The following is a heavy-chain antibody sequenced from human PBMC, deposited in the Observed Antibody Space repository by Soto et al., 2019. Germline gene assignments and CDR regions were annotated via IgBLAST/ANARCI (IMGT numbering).Heavy chain of an antibody. D-gene: IGHD6-13*01. V-gene: IGHV4-31*03. CDR3: ARVARVQLGRSWYLDTRFIWFDP. CDR1: GGSISSGGYY. Sequence: QVQLQESGPGLVKPSQTLSLTCTVSGGSISSGGYYWSWIRQHPGKGLEWIGYIYYSGSTYYNPSLKSRVTISVDTSKNKLSLKLGSVTAADTAVYYCARVARVQLGRSWYLDTRFIWFDPWGQGTLVTVSS. J-gene: IGHJ5*02. CDR2: IYYSGST.